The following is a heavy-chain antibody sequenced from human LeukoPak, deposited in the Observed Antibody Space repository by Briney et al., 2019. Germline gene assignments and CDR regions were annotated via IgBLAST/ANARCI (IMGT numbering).Heavy chain of an antibody. Sequence: PGGSLRLSCAASGFTFSDYYMGWIRQAPGKGLECISYISSSGSTIYYADSVKGRFTISRDNAKNSLYLQMNSLRAEDTAVYYCAAAVAGTLQEIDYWGQGTLVTVSS. CDR1: GFTFSDYY. V-gene: IGHV3-11*04. CDR2: ISSSGSTI. CDR3: AAAVAGTLQEIDY. D-gene: IGHD6-19*01. J-gene: IGHJ4*02.